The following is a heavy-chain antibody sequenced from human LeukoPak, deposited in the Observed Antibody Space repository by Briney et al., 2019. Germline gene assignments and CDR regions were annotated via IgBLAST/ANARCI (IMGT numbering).Heavy chain of an antibody. D-gene: IGHD5-24*01. CDR2: INADSSIT. CDR1: GFTFSRYA. J-gene: IGHJ4*02. V-gene: IGHV3-23*01. Sequence: GGSLRLSCTASGFTFSRYAMSWVRQAPGKGLEWVSSINADSSITFYADSVKGRFTISRDISKNKVDLQMNSLRAEDSAQYFCAKDPGGGATIDSWGQGVVVSVS. CDR3: AKDPGGGATIDS.